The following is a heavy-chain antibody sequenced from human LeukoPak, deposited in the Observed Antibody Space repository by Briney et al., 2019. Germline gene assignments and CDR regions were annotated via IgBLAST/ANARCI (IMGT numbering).Heavy chain of an antibody. CDR1: GGSFSGYY. D-gene: IGHD5-18*01. Sequence: PSETLSLTCAVYGGSFSGYYWSWIRQPPGKGLEWIGEINHSGSTNYNPSLRSRVTISVDTSKNQFSLKLSSVTAADTAVYYCARGGYSYGYVSVSYYYGMDVWGKGTTVTVSS. CDR3: ARGGYSYGYVSVSYYYGMDV. J-gene: IGHJ6*04. CDR2: INHSGST. V-gene: IGHV4-34*01.